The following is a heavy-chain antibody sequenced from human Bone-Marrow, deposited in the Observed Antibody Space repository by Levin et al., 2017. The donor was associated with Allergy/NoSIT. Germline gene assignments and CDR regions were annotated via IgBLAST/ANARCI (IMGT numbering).Heavy chain of an antibody. CDR2: ISSSSIHA. J-gene: IGHJ4*02. CDR1: GFTFSDYY. Sequence: LSLTCAASGFTFSDYYMSWIRQAPGKGLEWVSYISSSSIHANYADSVRGRFTVSRDNAENSLSLQMSSLRAEDTAIYYCAREFGGSGGYFDYWGQGALVTVSS. V-gene: IGHV3-11*05. CDR3: AREFGGSGGYFDY. D-gene: IGHD3-16*01.